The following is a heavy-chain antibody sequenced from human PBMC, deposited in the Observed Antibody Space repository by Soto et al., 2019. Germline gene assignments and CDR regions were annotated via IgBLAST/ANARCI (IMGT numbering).Heavy chain of an antibody. J-gene: IGHJ6*02. CDR2: ISGSGGST. CDR1: GFTFSSYA. V-gene: IGHV3-23*01. CDR3: AKGGLGAAPRGMDV. Sequence: GGSLRLSCAASGFTFSSYAMSWVRQAPGKGLEWVSAISGSGGSTYYTDSGKGRFTISRDNSKNTLYLQMNSLRAEDTAVYYCAKGGLGAAPRGMDVWGQGTTVTVSS. D-gene: IGHD6-6*01.